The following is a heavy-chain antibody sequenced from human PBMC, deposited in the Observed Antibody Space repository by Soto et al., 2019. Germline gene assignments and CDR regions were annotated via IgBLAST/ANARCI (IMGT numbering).Heavy chain of an antibody. CDR2: VYSNGDT. J-gene: IGHJ2*01. CDR1: DGSISSYY. CDR3: ARRITGDPHFDL. V-gene: IGHV4-59*12. Sequence: QLQLQESGPGLVKPSETLFLTCTVSDGSISSYYWSWIRQPPGKGLEWIGYVYSNGDTSFNPSLKRRVTISVDTSRNRFSLRLNSVTAADTAVYYCARRITGDPHFDLWGRGTLVTVSS. D-gene: IGHD1-20*01.